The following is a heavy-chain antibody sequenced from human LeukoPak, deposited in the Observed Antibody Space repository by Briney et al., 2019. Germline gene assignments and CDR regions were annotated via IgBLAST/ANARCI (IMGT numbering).Heavy chain of an antibody. V-gene: IGHV3-21*01. J-gene: IGHJ4*02. D-gene: IGHD3-22*01. CDR1: GFTFSSYS. CDR2: ISSSSSYI. Sequence: GGSLRLSCAASGFTFSSYSMNWVRQAPGKGLEWVSSISSSSSYIYYADSVKGRFTISRDNAKNSLYLQMNSLRAEDTAVYYWSKRSRCYYHPALDYWGQGTLVTVSS. CDR3: SKRSRCYYHPALDY.